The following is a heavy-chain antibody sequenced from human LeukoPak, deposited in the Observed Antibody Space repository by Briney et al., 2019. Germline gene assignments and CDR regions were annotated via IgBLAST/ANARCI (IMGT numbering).Heavy chain of an antibody. CDR2: ISTYNGNT. Sequence: GASVKVSCKASGYTFTSYGISWVRQAPGQGLEWMGWISTYNGNTNYAQKLQGRVTMTTDTSTSTAYMELSRLRSDDTAVYYCALSHPIAVAQLDYWGQGTLVTVSS. J-gene: IGHJ4*02. V-gene: IGHV1-18*01. CDR3: ALSHPIAVAQLDY. CDR1: GYTFTSYG. D-gene: IGHD6-19*01.